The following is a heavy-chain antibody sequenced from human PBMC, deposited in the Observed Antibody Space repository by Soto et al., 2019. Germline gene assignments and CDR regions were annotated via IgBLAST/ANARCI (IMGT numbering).Heavy chain of an antibody. CDR2: VYHTGRT. CDR1: GGSFKSGSYS. D-gene: IGHD3-3*01. V-gene: IGHV4-61*01. J-gene: IGHJ4*02. Sequence: SETLSLTCTVSGGSFKSGSYSWSWIRQPPGKGLEWIGYVYHTGRTSYNPSLKSRVSISMDTSKNQFSLNLDSVTAADTDAYLRARDFAYLDNWGQGTLVTVSS. CDR3: ARDFAYLDN.